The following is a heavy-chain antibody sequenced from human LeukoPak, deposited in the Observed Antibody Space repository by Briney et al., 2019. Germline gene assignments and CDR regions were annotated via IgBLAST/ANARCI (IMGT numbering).Heavy chain of an antibody. CDR2: IYYSGST. Sequence: SETLSLTCTVSGGSISSYYWSWIRQPPGKGLEWIGYIYYSGSTNYNPSLKSRVTISVDTSKNQFSLKLSSVTAADTAVYYCARHGYSYGYPFFDYWGQGTLVTVSS. CDR1: GGSISSYY. J-gene: IGHJ4*02. V-gene: IGHV4-59*01. D-gene: IGHD5-18*01. CDR3: ARHGYSYGYPFFDY.